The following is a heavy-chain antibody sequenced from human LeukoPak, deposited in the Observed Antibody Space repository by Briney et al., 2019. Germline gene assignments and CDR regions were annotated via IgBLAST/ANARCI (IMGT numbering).Heavy chain of an antibody. CDR2: ISGSGGST. CDR1: GFTFSTYN. J-gene: IGHJ4*02. CDR3: AKDDYYDSSGPQDY. Sequence: PGGSLRLSCAASGFTFSTYNMNWVRPAPGKGLEWVSAISGSGGSTYYADSVKGRFTISRDNSKNTLYLQMNSLRAEDTAVYYCAKDDYYDSSGPQDYWGQGTLVTVSS. D-gene: IGHD3-22*01. V-gene: IGHV3-23*01.